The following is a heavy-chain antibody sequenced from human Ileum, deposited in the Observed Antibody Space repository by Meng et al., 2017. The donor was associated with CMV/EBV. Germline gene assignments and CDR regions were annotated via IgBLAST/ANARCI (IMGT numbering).Heavy chain of an antibody. CDR2: ISSSGSTI. Sequence: GESLKISCAASGFTFSSYEMNWVRQAPGKGLEWVSYISSSGSTIYYADSVKGRLTIARDNAKNSLYLQMNSLRAEDTAVYYCAREAAARPFRQIDAFDIWGQGTMVTVSS. CDR1: GFTFSSYE. CDR3: AREAAARPFRQIDAFDI. J-gene: IGHJ3*02. V-gene: IGHV3-48*03. D-gene: IGHD6-6*01.